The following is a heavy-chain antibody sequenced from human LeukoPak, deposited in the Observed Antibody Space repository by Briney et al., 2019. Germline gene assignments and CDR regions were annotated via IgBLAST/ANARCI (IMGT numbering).Heavy chain of an antibody. J-gene: IGHJ6*03. D-gene: IGHD1-26*01. CDR3: ARLADNKWGYYYYYMDV. CDR1: GYSIRSDYY. V-gene: IGHV4-38-2*02. CDR2: IYYIGST. Sequence: PSETLSLTCTVSGYSIRSDYYWGWIRPPPGKGREWIGSIYYIGSTSYNPSLKSRVTISVDTSKNQFSLKLSSVTAADTAVYYCARLADNKWGYYYYYMDVWGKGTTVTVSS.